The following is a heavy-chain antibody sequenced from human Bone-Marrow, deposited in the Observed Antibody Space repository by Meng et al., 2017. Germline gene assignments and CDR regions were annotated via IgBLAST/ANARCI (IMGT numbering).Heavy chain of an antibody. CDR2: VYHRGDT. Sequence: QVQLQESGPGLVKPSGTLSLTCTGSGDSISSEIWWSWVRQPPGKGLEWIGEVYHRGDTNYNPSLKSRVDISVDKSKNQFYLSLFSVTAADTAVYYCGRDQGRELINHWGQGTLVTVSS. CDR3: GRDQGRELINH. V-gene: IGHV4-4*02. D-gene: IGHD1-7*01. CDR1: GDSISSEIW. J-gene: IGHJ4*02.